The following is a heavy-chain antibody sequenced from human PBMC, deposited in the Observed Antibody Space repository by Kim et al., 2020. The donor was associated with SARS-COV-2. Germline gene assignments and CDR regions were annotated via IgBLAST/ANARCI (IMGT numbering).Heavy chain of an antibody. D-gene: IGHD3-10*01. CDR3: AKESGSGSYYAWTYYYYGMDV. V-gene: IGHV3-30*18. CDR1: GFTFSSYG. CDR2: ISYDGSNK. Sequence: GGSLRLSCAASGFTFSSYGMHWVRQATGKGLEWVAVISYDGSNKYYADSVKGRFTISRDNSKNTLYLQMNSLRDEDTAVYYCAKESGSGSYYAWTYYYYGMDVWGQGTTVTVSS. J-gene: IGHJ6*02.